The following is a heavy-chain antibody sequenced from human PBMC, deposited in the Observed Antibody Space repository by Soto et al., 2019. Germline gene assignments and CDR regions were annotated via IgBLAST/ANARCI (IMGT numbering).Heavy chain of an antibody. D-gene: IGHD3-22*01. Sequence: PSHTLSLTCAISGGSVSSNSAACNWIRQSPSRGLECLGRTYYRSQWYNDYAVSVKSRITIHSDTSKKQFYLQLNSVTPEDTAVYYCARDRMIVVVINSSYDYYYGMDVWGQGTTVTVSS. CDR1: GGSVSSNSAA. CDR3: ARDRMIVVVINSSYDYYYGMDV. CDR2: TYYRSQWYN. V-gene: IGHV6-1*01. J-gene: IGHJ6*02.